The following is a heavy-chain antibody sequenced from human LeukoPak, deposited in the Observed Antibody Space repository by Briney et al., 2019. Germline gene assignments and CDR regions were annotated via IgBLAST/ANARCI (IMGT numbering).Heavy chain of an antibody. CDR2: ISGSGGST. V-gene: IGHV3-23*01. D-gene: IGHD4-17*01. CDR1: GFTFSSYA. J-gene: IGHJ4*02. CDR3: ASGYLDYGGNSH. Sequence: GGSLRLSCAASGFTFSSYAMSWVRQAPGKGLEWVSAISGSGGSTYYADSVKGRFTISRDNAKNTLYLQMNSLGAEDTAVYYCASGYLDYGGNSHWGQGTLVTVSS.